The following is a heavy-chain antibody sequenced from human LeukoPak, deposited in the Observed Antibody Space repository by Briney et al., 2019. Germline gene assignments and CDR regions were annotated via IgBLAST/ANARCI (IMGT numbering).Heavy chain of an antibody. CDR2: IYTSGST. CDR3: ARECSGGSCFDAFDI. J-gene: IGHJ3*02. D-gene: IGHD2-15*01. V-gene: IGHV4-4*07. Sequence: KPSETLSLTCTASGGSISSYYWSWIRQPAGKGLEWIGRIYTSGSTNYNPSLKSRVTMSVDTSKNKFSLKLSSVPAADTAVYYCARECSGGSCFDAFDIWGQGTMVTVSS. CDR1: GGSISSYY.